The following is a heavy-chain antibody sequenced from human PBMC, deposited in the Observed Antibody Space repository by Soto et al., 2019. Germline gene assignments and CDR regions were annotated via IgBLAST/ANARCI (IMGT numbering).Heavy chain of an antibody. CDR2: VYYTGST. CDR3: ARGTVFGVIRKNYLDP. V-gene: IGHV4-59*01. Sequence: PSETLSLTCTVSGGSIDNYYWNWIRQPPGKGLEWIGYVYYTGSTNYDPSLRSRLTISLDTSKNQFSLKLNAVTAADTAVYYCARGTVFGVIRKNYLDPWGQGTLVTVSS. J-gene: IGHJ5*02. CDR1: GGSIDNYY. D-gene: IGHD3-3*01.